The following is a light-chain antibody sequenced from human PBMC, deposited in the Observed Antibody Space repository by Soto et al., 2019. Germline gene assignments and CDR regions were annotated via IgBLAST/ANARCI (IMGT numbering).Light chain of an antibody. J-gene: IGKJ2*01. CDR2: GAS. Sequence: EIMMTQSPVTLSVSPGERATLSCRASQSVNSNLAWYQQKPGQAPRLLIYGASTRATGIPASFIGNGSGTEFTLTASSLQPEDFAVYYCQQYGGVPYTFGQGTKLEIK. CDR1: QSVNSN. V-gene: IGKV3-15*01. CDR3: QQYGGVPYT.